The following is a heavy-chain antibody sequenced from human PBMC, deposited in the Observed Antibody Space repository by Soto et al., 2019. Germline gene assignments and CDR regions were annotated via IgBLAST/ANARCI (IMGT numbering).Heavy chain of an antibody. CDR1: GYSFTSYW. J-gene: IGHJ4*02. D-gene: IGHD4-17*01. CDR3: AGLSGDYRYNFDY. CDR2: IKPGDSDT. Sequence: PGASVKISCKRSGYSFTSYWIPWVRQMPRKGLAWMEIIKPGDSDTRYSPCFQGQVTTSADKSISTAYLQGGSQTAPDTPMSYSAGLSGDYRYNFDYMGQRTLVTVCS. V-gene: IGHV5-51*01.